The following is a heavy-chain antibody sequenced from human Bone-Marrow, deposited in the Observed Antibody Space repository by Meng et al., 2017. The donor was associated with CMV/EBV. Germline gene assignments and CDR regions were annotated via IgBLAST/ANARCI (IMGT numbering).Heavy chain of an antibody. D-gene: IGHD2-2*01. CDR1: GYTFFSYD. Sequence: ASVKVSCKASGYTFFSYDINWVRQATGQGLEWMGWMNPNSGNTGYAQKFQGRVTITSNTSISTAYMELSSLRSEDTAVYYCARATYCSSTSCYERLWFDPWGQGTLVTVSS. CDR3: ARATYCSSTSCYERLWFDP. V-gene: IGHV1-8*03. J-gene: IGHJ5*02. CDR2: MNPNSGNT.